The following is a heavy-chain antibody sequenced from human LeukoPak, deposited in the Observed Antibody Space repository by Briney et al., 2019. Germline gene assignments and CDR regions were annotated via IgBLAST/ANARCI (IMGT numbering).Heavy chain of an antibody. CDR3: ARVATPPYYDSSGYYLDY. V-gene: IGHV4-34*01. Sequence: SETLSLTCAVYGGSFSGYYWSWIRQPPGKGLEWIGEINHSGSTNYNPSLKSRVTISVDTSKNQFSLKLSSVTAADTAVYYCARVATPPYYDSSGYYLDYWGQGTLVTVSS. D-gene: IGHD3-22*01. CDR1: GGSFSGYY. CDR2: INHSGST. J-gene: IGHJ4*02.